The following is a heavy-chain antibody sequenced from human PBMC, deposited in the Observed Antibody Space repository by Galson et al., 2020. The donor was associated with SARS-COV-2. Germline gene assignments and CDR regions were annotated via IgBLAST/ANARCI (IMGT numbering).Heavy chain of an antibody. CDR3: AGIKPCMGALRDGYYFDF. Sequence: ESGPMLVKPTHTLKLTCTVSSFSLSNIRMSVSWIRQPPWQALAWTARIASVDDQYYSTSLKTRLTISKDTSKNQAVLTTTNKDPGDTATYYCAGIKPCMGALRDGYYFDFWGQGTRVSVSS. D-gene: IGHD1-26*01. CDR2: IASVDDQ. CDR1: SFSLSNIRMS. J-gene: IGHJ4*02. V-gene: IGHV2-70*10.